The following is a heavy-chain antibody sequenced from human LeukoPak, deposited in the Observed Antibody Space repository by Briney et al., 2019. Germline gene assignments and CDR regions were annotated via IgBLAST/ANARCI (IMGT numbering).Heavy chain of an antibody. CDR2: INPSGGST. CDR1: GYTFTSYY. D-gene: IGHD4-17*01. Sequence: ASVKVSCKASGYTFTSYYMQWVRQAPGQGLEWMGIINPSGGSTSYAQKFQGRVTMTRDMSTSTVYMELSSLRSEDTAVYYCARGRHDYGAPGGAFDIWGQGTMVTVSS. CDR3: ARGRHDYGAPGGAFDI. J-gene: IGHJ3*02. V-gene: IGHV1-46*01.